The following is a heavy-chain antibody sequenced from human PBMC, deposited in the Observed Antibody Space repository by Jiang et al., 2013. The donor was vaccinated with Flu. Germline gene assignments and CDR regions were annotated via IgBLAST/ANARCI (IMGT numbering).Heavy chain of an antibody. Sequence: NHSGSTNYNPSLKSRVTISVDTSKNQFSLKLSSVTAADTAVYYCARAKKYGYSSIPFDYWGQGTLVTVSS. J-gene: IGHJ4*02. D-gene: IGHD6-13*01. CDR3: ARAKKYGYSSIPFDY. V-gene: IGHV4-34*01. CDR2: NHSGST.